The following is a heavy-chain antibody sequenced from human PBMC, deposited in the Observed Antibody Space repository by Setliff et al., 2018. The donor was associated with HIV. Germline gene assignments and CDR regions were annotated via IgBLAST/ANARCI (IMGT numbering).Heavy chain of an antibody. J-gene: IGHJ4*02. CDR1: GGSVDSGDYY. CDR2: IFYSGTT. D-gene: IGHD3-22*01. V-gene: IGHV4-61*08. CDR3: ARFNALLGSSTYYDY. Sequence: PSETLSLTCAVSGGSVDSGDYYWGWIRQPPGRGLEWIGYIFYSGTTKFNPSLKSRAAISVDSSNNQFSLKMTSVTAADTAVYFCARFNALLGSSTYYDYWGPGLLVTVSS.